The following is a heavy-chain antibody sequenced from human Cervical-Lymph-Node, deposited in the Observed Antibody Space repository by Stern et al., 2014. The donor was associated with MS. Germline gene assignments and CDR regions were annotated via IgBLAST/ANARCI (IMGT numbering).Heavy chain of an antibody. J-gene: IGHJ4*02. V-gene: IGHV3-74*01. CDR1: GFTFSGYW. CDR2: INMYGSST. Sequence: EVQLVESGGGLVQPGGSLRLSCAASGFTFSGYWMHWVRQAPGQGLVWVSRINMYGSSTSYADSVKGRFTISRDNAKTTLYLQMNSLRAEDTAVYYCARDNWNAYWGQGTLVTVSS. D-gene: IGHD1-20*01. CDR3: ARDNWNAY.